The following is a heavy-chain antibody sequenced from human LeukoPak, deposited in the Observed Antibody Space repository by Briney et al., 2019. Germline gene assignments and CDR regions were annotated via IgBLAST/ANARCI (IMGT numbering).Heavy chain of an antibody. J-gene: IGHJ1*01. CDR3: ARGYYDSSAYYFEFFHH. Sequence: GGSLRLSCAASGFTFSVYGMSWVRQAPGKGLEWVSTISGRGDSTYYADSVKGRFTISRDNSRNTLYLQMNSLRAEDTAVYYCARGYYDSSAYYFEFFHHWGQGTLVTVSS. CDR2: ISGRGDST. V-gene: IGHV3-23*01. D-gene: IGHD3-22*01. CDR1: GFTFSVYG.